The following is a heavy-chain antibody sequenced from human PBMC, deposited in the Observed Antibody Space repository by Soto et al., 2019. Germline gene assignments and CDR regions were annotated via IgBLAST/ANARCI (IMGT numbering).Heavy chain of an antibody. Sequence: SETLSLTCTVSGGSISSYDWSWIRQPPGKGLEWIGYIYYSGSTNYNPSLKSRVTISVDTSKNQFSLKLSSVTAADTAVYYCARDRLHTSSPITFDYWGQGALVTVSS. CDR3: ARDRLHTSSPITFDY. V-gene: IGHV4-59*01. CDR1: GGSISSYD. J-gene: IGHJ4*02. D-gene: IGHD6-6*01. CDR2: IYYSGST.